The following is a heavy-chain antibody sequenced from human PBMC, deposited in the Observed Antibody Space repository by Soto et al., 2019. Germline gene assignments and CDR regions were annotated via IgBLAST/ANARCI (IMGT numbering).Heavy chain of an antibody. CDR3: AKRPRALLTFDY. CDR1: GFIFSNYF. D-gene: IGHD1-26*01. V-gene: IGHV3-23*04. J-gene: IGHJ4*02. CDR2: ISDSGGTS. Sequence: EVQLVDSGGGLVQPGGSPRLSCAASGFIFSNYFMSWVRQAPGKGLEWVSSISDSGGTSYYAYSVKGRFTISRDNSKNTLYLQMNSLRAEDTAIYYCAKRPRALLTFDYWGQGTLVTVSS.